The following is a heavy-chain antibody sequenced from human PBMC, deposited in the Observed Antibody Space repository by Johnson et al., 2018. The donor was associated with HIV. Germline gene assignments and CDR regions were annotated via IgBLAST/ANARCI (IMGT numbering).Heavy chain of an antibody. D-gene: IGHD3-10*01. J-gene: IGHJ3*02. CDR3: SKSPSMVQGVPRYDAFDI. CDR1: GFTFDDYG. Sequence: QVLLVESGGGVVRPGGSLRLSCAASGFTFDDYGMSWVRQAPGKGLEWVAVIWYDGSNKYYADSVKGRFTISRDNSKNTLYLQMNSLRAEDTAVYYCSKSPSMVQGVPRYDAFDICGQGTMVTVSS. CDR2: IWYDGSNK. V-gene: IGHV3-33*06.